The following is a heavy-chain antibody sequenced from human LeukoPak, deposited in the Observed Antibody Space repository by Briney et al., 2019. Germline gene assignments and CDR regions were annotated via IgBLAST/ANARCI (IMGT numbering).Heavy chain of an antibody. J-gene: IGHJ4*02. CDR1: GGSISGRNYY. D-gene: IGHD4/OR15-4a*01. V-gene: IGHV4-39*01. CDR2: IFYSGST. CDR3: ARQPPFFGDYGGY. Sequence: SETLSLTCAVSGGSISGRNYYWGWIRQSPGKGLEWIGSIFYSGSTYYKSSLKGRVTISADTSKNQFSLRLTSVTATDTAVYYCARQPPFFGDYGGYWGPGTLVTVSS.